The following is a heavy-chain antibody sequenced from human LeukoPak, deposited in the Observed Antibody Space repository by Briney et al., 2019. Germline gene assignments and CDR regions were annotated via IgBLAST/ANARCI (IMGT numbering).Heavy chain of an antibody. J-gene: IGHJ4*02. CDR3: VSTQPGFSYGIY. CDR1: GFTFSSYG. Sequence: PGGSLRLSCAASGFTFSSYGMHWVRQAPGKGLEWVAFIRYDGSNKYYADSVKGRFTISRDNTKNTLYLQMNSLRAEDTAVYYCVSTQPGFSYGIYWGQGTLVTVSS. V-gene: IGHV3-30*02. D-gene: IGHD5-18*01. CDR2: IRYDGSNK.